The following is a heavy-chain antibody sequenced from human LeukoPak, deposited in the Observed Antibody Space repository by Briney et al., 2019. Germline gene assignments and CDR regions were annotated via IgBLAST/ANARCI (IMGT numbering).Heavy chain of an antibody. CDR2: IIPIFGTA. V-gene: IGHV1-69*13. CDR1: GGTFSRYA. CDR3: ARDLGHYGSALF. Sequence: SVKVSCKASGGTFSRYALSWGRQAPGRWLGWMGGIIPIFGTANYAQKFQGRVTITADESTSTAYMELSSLRSEDTAVYYCARDLGHYGSALFWGQGTLVTVSS. D-gene: IGHD3-10*01. J-gene: IGHJ4*02.